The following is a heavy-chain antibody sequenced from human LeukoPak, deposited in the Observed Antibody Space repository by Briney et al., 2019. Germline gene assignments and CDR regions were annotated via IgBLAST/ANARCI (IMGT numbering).Heavy chain of an antibody. D-gene: IGHD6-19*01. V-gene: IGHV1-8*01. CDR1: GYTFTSYD. Sequence: GASVKVSCKASGYTFTSYDINWVRQATGQGLEWMGWMNPNSGNTGYALKFQGRVTMTRNTSISTVYMELSSLRSEDTALYYCARVVGGSGWYADYWGQGSLVIVSS. J-gene: IGHJ4*02. CDR2: MNPNSGNT. CDR3: ARVVGGSGWYADY.